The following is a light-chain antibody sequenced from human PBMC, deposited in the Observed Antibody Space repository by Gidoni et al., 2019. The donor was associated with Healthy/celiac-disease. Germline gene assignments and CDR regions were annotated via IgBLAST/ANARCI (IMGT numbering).Light chain of an antibody. Sequence: EVVLTQPPPTLSLSPGERAPLYCRASQSVSNSLAWYQQKGGQAPRLLIDDTSLRATGIPTMLSGSGSGTDFTLTISSLEPEDFGIYYFQQRASWPPTFGQGTRVDIK. CDR3: QQRASWPPT. CDR2: DTS. J-gene: IGKJ1*01. CDR1: QSVSNS. V-gene: IGKV3-11*01.